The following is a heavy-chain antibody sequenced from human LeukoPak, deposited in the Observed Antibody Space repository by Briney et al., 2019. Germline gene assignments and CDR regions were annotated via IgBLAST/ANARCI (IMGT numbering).Heavy chain of an antibody. CDR1: GFTFSSYG. CDR3: AKEKLVVMCFDY. CDR2: ISYDGSDK. V-gene: IGHV3-30*18. D-gene: IGHD3-22*01. J-gene: IGHJ4*02. Sequence: PGGSLRLSCAASGFTFSSYGMHWVRHAPGKGLEWVAVISYDGSDKYYVDSVKGRFTISRDNSKNTLYLQMNSLRAEDTAVYYCAKEKLVVMCFDYWGQGTLVTVSS.